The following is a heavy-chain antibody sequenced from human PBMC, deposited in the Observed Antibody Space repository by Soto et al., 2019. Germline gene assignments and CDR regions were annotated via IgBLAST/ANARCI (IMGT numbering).Heavy chain of an antibody. CDR3: ARDRGYDYYFDY. CDR2: ISSSGSTI. Sequence: LRLSCAASGFTFSSYEMNWVRQAPGKGLEWVSYISSSGSTIYYADSVKGRFTISRDNAKNSLYLQMNSLRAEDTAVYYCARDRGYDYYFDYWGQGTLVTVSS. J-gene: IGHJ4*02. CDR1: GFTFSSYE. V-gene: IGHV3-48*03. D-gene: IGHD5-12*01.